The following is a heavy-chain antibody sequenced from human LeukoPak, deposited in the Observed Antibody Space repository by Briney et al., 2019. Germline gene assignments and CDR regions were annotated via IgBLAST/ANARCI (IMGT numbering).Heavy chain of an antibody. CDR2: IYHGGST. CDR1: GYSISSGYY. CDR3: ARGYGGDSYGY. J-gene: IGHJ4*02. V-gene: IGHV4-38-2*01. D-gene: IGHD2-21*02. Sequence: SETLSLTCAVSGYSISSGYYWGWIRQPPGKGLEWIGSIYHGGSTYYNPSLKSRVTISVDTSKNQFSLKLSSVTAADTAVYYCARGYGGDSYGYWGQGTLVTVSS.